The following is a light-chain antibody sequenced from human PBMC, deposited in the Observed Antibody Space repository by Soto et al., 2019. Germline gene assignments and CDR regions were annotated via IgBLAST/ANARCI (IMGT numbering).Light chain of an antibody. CDR2: DVS. Sequence: QSVLTQPRSVSGSPGQSVTISCTGTNSDVGGYNFVSWYQQYPGEAPKLMIYDVSKRPSGVPDRFSGSKSGNTASLTISGLQAEDEADYYCSSYTSSSTVVFGGGTQLTVL. CDR1: NSDVGGYNF. V-gene: IGLV2-11*01. CDR3: SSYTSSSTVV. J-gene: IGLJ2*01.